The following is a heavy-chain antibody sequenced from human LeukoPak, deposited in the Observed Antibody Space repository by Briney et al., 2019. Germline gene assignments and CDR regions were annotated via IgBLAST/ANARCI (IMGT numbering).Heavy chain of an antibody. D-gene: IGHD2-2*01. Sequence: GASVKVSCKVSGYTLTELSMHWVRQAPGKGLEWMGGFDPEDGETIYAQKFQGRVTMTEDTSTDTAYMELSNLRSEDTAVYYCATVGGYCSSTSCYRGQGDYWGQGTLVTVSS. CDR3: ATVGGYCSSTSCYRGQGDY. CDR1: GYTLTELS. CDR2: FDPEDGET. V-gene: IGHV1-24*01. J-gene: IGHJ4*02.